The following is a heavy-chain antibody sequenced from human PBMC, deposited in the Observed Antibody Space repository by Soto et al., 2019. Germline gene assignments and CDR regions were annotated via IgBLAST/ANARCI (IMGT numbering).Heavy chain of an antibody. D-gene: IGHD6-13*01. CDR3: AKTQSRSGYSSSWYLY. J-gene: IGHJ4*02. CDR1: GFTFSSYA. V-gene: IGHV3-23*01. Sequence: GSLRLSCAASGFTFSSYAMSWVRQAPGKGLEWVSAISGGGGSTYYADSVKGRFTISRDNSKNTLYLQMNSLRAEDTAVYYCAKTQSRSGYSSSWYLYWGQGTLVTVSS. CDR2: ISGGGGST.